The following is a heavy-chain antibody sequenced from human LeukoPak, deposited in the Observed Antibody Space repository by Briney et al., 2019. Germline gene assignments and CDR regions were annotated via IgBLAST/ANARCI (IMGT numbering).Heavy chain of an antibody. Sequence: PSEPLSLTCAVSGGSFSGYYWSWIRQPPGKGLEWIGEINHSGSTNYNPSLKSRVTISVDTSKNQFSLKLSSVTAADTAVYYCASLLAFDYWGQGTLVTVSS. V-gene: IGHV4-34*01. CDR3: ASLLAFDY. J-gene: IGHJ4*02. CDR1: GGSFSGYY. CDR2: INHSGST.